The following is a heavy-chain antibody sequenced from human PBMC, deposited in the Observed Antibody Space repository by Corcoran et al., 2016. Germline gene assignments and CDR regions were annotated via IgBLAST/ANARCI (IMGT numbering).Heavy chain of an antibody. J-gene: IGHJ4*02. CDR3: AKDRYSNGLYYLDY. CDR2: INWDGGTT. V-gene: IGHV3-43D*03. Sequence: EVQLVESGGVVVQPGGSLRLSCAASGFSFDDYAMHWVRQAPGKGLEWVSLINWDGGTTYYADSVKGRFTISRDNNNNSLYLQMNSLRADKTALYYGAKDRYSNGLYYLDYWGQGTLVTVSS. D-gene: IGHD5-18*01. CDR1: GFSFDDYA.